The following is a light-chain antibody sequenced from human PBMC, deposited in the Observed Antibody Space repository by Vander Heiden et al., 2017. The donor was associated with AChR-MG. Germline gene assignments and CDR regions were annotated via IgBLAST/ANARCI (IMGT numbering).Light chain of an antibody. J-gene: IGLJ2*01. CDR1: SSNIGSNY. CDR3: GTWDNSLTAVV. V-gene: IGLV1-51*01. Sequence: QSVLTQPPSVSAPPGQKVTISCSGSSSNIGSNYVSWYQQLPGTAPKLVISDNSQRPSGIPDRFSGSKSGTSATLDITGLQTGDEADYYCGTWDNSLTAVVFGGGTKLTVL. CDR2: DNS.